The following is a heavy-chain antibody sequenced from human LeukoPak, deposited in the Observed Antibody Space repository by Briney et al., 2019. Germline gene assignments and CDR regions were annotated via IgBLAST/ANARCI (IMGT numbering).Heavy chain of an antibody. CDR2: MNPNSGNT. D-gene: IGHD3-22*01. Sequence: VASVEVSCKASGYTFTSYDINWVRQATGQGLEWMGWMNPNSGNTGYAQKFQGRVTITRNTSISTAYMELSSLRSEDTAVYYCARGVAYDSSGVGDYWGQGTLVTVSS. CDR3: ARGVAYDSSGVGDY. CDR1: GYTFTSYD. J-gene: IGHJ4*02. V-gene: IGHV1-8*03.